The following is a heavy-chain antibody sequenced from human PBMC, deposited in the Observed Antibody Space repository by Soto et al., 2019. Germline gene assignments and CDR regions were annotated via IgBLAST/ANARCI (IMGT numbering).Heavy chain of an antibody. V-gene: IGHV3-53*01. Sequence: EVQLVESGGGLIQPGGSLRLSCAVSGFTVSNNYMSWVRQAPGKVLEGVSVIYSGGYTAYGDSVKGRFTISRDNSNNTIYLQMNSRGAAAPAVYYGATDPGGGGYWGQGTLVTVSS. J-gene: IGHJ4*02. CDR3: ATDPGGGGY. D-gene: IGHD3-10*01. CDR2: IYSGGYT. CDR1: GFTVSNNY.